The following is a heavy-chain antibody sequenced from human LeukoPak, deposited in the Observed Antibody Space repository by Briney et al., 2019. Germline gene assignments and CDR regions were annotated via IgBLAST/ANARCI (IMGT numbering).Heavy chain of an antibody. V-gene: IGHV3-30*18. CDR1: GFTFSSYG. CDR2: ISYDGSNK. Sequence: SGGSLRLSCAASGFTFSSYGMHWVRQAPGKGLEWVAVISYDGSNKYYADSVKGRFTISRDNSKNTLYLQMNSLRAEDTAVYYCAKDRQWLQIDYWGQGTLVTVSS. CDR3: AKDRQWLQIDY. J-gene: IGHJ4*02. D-gene: IGHD6-19*01.